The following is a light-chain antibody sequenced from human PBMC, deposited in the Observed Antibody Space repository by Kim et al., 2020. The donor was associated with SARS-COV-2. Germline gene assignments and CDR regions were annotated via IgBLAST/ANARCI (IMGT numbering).Light chain of an antibody. V-gene: IGKV1-33*01. Sequence: DIQMTQSPSSLSASVGDRVTITCQASQAITYYVNWYQQKPGKAPKILIYDASNLETGVPSRFSGSGSGTDFTFTITSLQSEDIGTYYCQQYDNLPYTFGQGTKLEI. CDR1: QAITYY. CDR3: QQYDNLPYT. J-gene: IGKJ2*01. CDR2: DAS.